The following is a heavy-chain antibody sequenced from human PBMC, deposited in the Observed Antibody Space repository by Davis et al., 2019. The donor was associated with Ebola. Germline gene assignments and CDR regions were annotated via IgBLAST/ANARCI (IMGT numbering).Heavy chain of an antibody. Sequence: GESLNTSRAAPGFTFSDYYMRWIRQAPGKGLEWVSYISSSGSTIYYADSVKGRFTISRDNAKNSLYLQMNSLRAEDTAVYYCARVSSYYGMDVWGQGTTVTVSS. CDR3: ARVSSYYGMDV. V-gene: IGHV3-11*01. CDR1: GFTFSDYY. CDR2: ISSSGSTI. J-gene: IGHJ6*02.